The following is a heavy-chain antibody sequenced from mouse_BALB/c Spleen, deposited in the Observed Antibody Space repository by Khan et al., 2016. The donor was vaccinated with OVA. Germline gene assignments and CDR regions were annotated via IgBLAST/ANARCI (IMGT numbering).Heavy chain of an antibody. Sequence: QVQLKQSGPELKKPGETVRISCKASGYTFTTAGIQWVQQMPGKGLQWIGWINTHSGVPKYAEDFKGRFAFSLEISVNPAYLQITNLKNEDTATYFCARVGAAYYRNDGGAMEYWGQGTSVTVSS. CDR2: INTHSGVP. J-gene: IGHJ4*01. CDR3: ARVGAAYYRNDGGAMEY. D-gene: IGHD2-14*01. V-gene: IGHV9-4*02. CDR1: GYTFTTAG.